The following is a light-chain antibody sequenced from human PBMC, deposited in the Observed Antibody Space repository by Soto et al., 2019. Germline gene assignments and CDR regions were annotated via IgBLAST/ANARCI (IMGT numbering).Light chain of an antibody. CDR2: KAY. CDR1: QSISSW. CDR3: QQYNSNPLT. Sequence: DIQMTQSPSTLSASVGDRVTITCRASQSISSWLAWYQQKPGKVPKILIYKAYSLESGVPSRFSGSGSGTEFTLTISSLQPDDVAPYYCQQYNSNPLTFGGGTKVEIK. J-gene: IGKJ4*01. V-gene: IGKV1-5*03.